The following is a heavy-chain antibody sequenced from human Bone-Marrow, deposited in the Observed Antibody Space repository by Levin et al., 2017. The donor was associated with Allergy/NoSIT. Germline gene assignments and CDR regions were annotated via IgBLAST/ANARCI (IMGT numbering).Heavy chain of an antibody. CDR3: ARSPRDDSYDY. J-gene: IGHJ4*02. Sequence: ESGPTLVKPTQTLTLTCTFSGFSLTTNAMRVAWIRQPPGKALEWLARIDWDDDKFYSPSLKTRLTISKGTSKNQVVLTMTNMDPVDTATYFCARSPRDDSYDYWGQGILVTVSS. CDR1: GFSLTTNAMR. V-gene: IGHV2-70*04. CDR2: IDWDDDK.